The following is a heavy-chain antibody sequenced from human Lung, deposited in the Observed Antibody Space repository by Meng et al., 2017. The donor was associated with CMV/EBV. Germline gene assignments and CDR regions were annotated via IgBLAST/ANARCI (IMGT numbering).Heavy chain of an antibody. Sequence: LXCTVSGGSISSYYWSWIRQPPGKGLEWIGYIYYSGSTNYNPSLKSRVTISVDTSKNQCSLKLSSVTAVDTAVNYCARDSRSGLEYFQHWGQGTLVTVSS. J-gene: IGHJ1*01. CDR3: ARDSRSGLEYFQH. V-gene: IGHV4-59*01. CDR2: IYYSGST. D-gene: IGHD1-14*01. CDR1: GGSISSYY.